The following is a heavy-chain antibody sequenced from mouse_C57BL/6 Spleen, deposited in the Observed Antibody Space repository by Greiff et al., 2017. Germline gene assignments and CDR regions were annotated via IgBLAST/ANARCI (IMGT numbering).Heavy chain of an antibody. CDR2: IYPGDGYT. CDR3: ARGDSPFDY. J-gene: IGHJ2*01. V-gene: IGHV1-82*01. Sequence: QVQLKESGPELVKPGASVKISCKASGYAFSSSWMNWVKQRPGKGLEWIGRIYPGDGYTNYNGKFKGKATLTADKSSSTAYMQLSSLTSEDSAVYFCARGDSPFDYWGQGTTLTVSS. CDR1: GYAFSSSW.